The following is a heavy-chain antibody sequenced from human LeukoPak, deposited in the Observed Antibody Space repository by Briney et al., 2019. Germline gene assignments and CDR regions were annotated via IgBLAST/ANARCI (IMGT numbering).Heavy chain of an antibody. D-gene: IGHD5-18*01. CDR3: AREHYSYGSFDY. V-gene: IGHV3-21*01. Sequence: GGSLRLSCAASGFTFSSYSMNWVRQAPGKGLEWVSSISSSSSYIYYADSVKGRFTISRDNAKNSLYLQMNSLRAEDTAVYYCAREHYSYGSFDYWGRGTLVTVSS. J-gene: IGHJ4*02. CDR2: ISSSSSYI. CDR1: GFTFSSYS.